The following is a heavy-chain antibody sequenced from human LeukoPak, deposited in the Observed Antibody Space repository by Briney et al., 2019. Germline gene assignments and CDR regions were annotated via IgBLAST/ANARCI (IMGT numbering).Heavy chain of an antibody. D-gene: IGHD3-22*01. CDR3: ARDQSSYYDSSGYFSH. V-gene: IGHV3-33*01. Sequence: PGRSLRLSCAASGFTFSSYGMHWVRQAPGKGLEWVAVIWYDGSNKYYADSVKGRFTFSRDNSKNTLYLQMNSLRAEDTAVYYCARDQSSYYDSSGYFSHWGQGTLVTVSS. J-gene: IGHJ4*02. CDR2: IWYDGSNK. CDR1: GFTFSSYG.